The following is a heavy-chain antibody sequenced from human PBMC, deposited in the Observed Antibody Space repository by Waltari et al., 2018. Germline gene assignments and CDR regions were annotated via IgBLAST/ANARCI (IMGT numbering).Heavy chain of an antibody. V-gene: IGHV4-34*02. J-gene: IGHJ6*03. CDR3: ARVFGYYYYYMDV. CDR2: INDSGRT. CDR1: GGSLSGYH. Sequence: QVQLQQWGAGLFKPSETLSLTCDVTGGSLSGYHWTWIRQPPGKGLEWIGEINDSGRTTYTPSLESRVTVSIDTANNQFSLRVRSVTAADTAVYYCARVFGYYYYYMDVWGKGTTVTISS. D-gene: IGHD3-3*01.